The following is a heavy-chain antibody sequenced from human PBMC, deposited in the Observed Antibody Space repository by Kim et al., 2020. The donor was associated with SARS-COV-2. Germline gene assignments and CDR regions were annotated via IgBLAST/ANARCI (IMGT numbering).Heavy chain of an antibody. J-gene: IGHJ4*02. D-gene: IGHD2-15*01. CDR2: IIPIFGTA. V-gene: IGHV1-69*13. CDR1: GGTFSSYA. CDR3: ARVSPLKGYCSGGSCYYFDY. Sequence: SVKVSCKASGGTFSSYAISWVRQAPGQGLEWMGGIIPIFGTANYAQKFQGRVTITADESTSTAYMELSSLRSEDTAVYYCARVSPLKGYCSGGSCYYFDYWGQGTLVTVSS.